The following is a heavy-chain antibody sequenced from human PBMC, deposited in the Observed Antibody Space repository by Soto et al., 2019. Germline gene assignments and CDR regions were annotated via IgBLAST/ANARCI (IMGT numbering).Heavy chain of an antibody. Sequence: QIILKESGPTLVKPTQTLTLTCSFSGFSLSTTSVGVGWIRQPPGKALEWLALIYWDGDKRYSPSQKRRLTITTDTSTNQVVRPMTNRDPVDAGTDYCVYMPPPQWMSLSVWGQGTMVTVSS. V-gene: IGHV2-5*04. D-gene: IGHD6-19*01. CDR3: VYMPPPQWMSLSV. J-gene: IGHJ3*01. CDR1: GFSLSTTSVG. CDR2: IYWDGDK.